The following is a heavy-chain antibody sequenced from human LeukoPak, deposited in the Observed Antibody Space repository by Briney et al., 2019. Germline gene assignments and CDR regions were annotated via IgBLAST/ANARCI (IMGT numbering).Heavy chain of an antibody. Sequence: GGSLRLSCAASGFNFDIYGMSRVRQAPGKGLDWLSAISDNGVNTYYGDSVKGRLTISRDNSKNTLYLHMHSLRADDTALYYCAKDLHGAFDYWGQGILVTVSS. CDR1: GFNFDIYG. CDR3: AKDLHGAFDY. J-gene: IGHJ4*02. D-gene: IGHD3-10*01. CDR2: ISDNGVNT. V-gene: IGHV3-23*01.